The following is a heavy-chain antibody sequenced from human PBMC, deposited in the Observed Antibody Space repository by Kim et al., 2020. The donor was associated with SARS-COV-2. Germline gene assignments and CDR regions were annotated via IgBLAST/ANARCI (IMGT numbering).Heavy chain of an antibody. CDR1: GGSISSYY. D-gene: IGHD3-3*01. J-gene: IGHJ3*01. V-gene: IGHV4-59*13. CDR3: ARDRAAATIFGVVRGRNA. Sequence: SETLSLTCTVSGGSISSYYWSWIRQPPGKGLEWIGYISYSGSTNYNPSLKSRVTISVDTSKNQFSLNLSSVTAADTAVYYCARDRAAATIFGVVRGRNA. CDR2: ISYSGST.